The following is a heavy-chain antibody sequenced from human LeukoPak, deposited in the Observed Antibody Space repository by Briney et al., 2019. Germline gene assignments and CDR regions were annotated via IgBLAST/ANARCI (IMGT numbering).Heavy chain of an antibody. J-gene: IGHJ3*02. Sequence: GASVKVSCKASGYTFTSYAMNWVRQAPGQGLEWMGWINTNTGNPTYAQGFTGRFVFSLDTSVSTAYLQISSLKAEDTAVYYCARAIWFGEPTDYDALDIWGQGTMVTVSS. CDR1: GYTFTSYA. CDR3: ARAIWFGEPTDYDALDI. V-gene: IGHV7-4-1*02. CDR2: INTNTGNP. D-gene: IGHD3-10*01.